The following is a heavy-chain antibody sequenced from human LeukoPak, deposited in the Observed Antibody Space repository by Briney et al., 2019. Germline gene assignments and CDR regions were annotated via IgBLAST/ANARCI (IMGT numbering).Heavy chain of an antibody. CDR1: GFTFSSYA. J-gene: IGHJ5*02. CDR3: ARKGGYDMYNWFDP. CDR2: ISYDGSNK. Sequence: GGSLRLSCAASGFTFSSYAMHWVRQAPGKGLEWVAVISYDGSNKYYADSVKGRFTISRDNAKNSLYLQMNSLRAEDTALYHCARKGGYDMYNWFDPWGQGTLVTVSS. D-gene: IGHD3-9*01. V-gene: IGHV3-30*04.